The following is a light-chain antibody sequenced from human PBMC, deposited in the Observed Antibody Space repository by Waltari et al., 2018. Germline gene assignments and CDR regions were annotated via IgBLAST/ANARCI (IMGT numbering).Light chain of an antibody. CDR2: GKS. CDR1: QSISKY. Sequence: DIQMTQSPSSLSASLGDRVTITCRASQSISKYLNWYQQRPGRAPKLLIYGKSSLQSGVPSRFSGSGSGTDFTLTINTLQPEDFATYFCQQSYGPPYTFGQGTRLEIK. V-gene: IGKV1-39*01. J-gene: IGKJ2*01. CDR3: QQSYGPPYT.